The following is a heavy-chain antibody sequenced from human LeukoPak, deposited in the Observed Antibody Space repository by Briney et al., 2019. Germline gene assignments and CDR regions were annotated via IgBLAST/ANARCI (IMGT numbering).Heavy chain of an antibody. J-gene: IGHJ4*02. CDR1: GYTFTSYD. D-gene: IGHD5-18*01. V-gene: IGHV1-18*01. Sequence: ASVKVSCKASGYTFTSYDINWVRQATGQGLEWMGWMNPNSGNTNYAQKLQGRVTMTTDTSTSTAYMELRSLRSDDTAVYYCARDVVDTAMVAENDYWGQGTLVTVSS. CDR3: ARDVVDTAMVAENDY. CDR2: MNPNSGNT.